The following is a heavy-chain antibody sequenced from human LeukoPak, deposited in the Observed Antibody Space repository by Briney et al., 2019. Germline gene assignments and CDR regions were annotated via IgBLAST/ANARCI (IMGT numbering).Heavy chain of an antibody. V-gene: IGHV1-18*01. CDR3: AREGAYNWNNNWFDP. Sequence: ASAKVSCKASGYTFTSYGISWVRQAPGQGLEWMGWISAYNGNTNYAQKLQGRVTMTTDTSTSTAYMELRSLRSDDTAVYYCAREGAYNWNNNWFDPWGQGTLVTVSS. D-gene: IGHD1/OR15-1a*01. CDR2: ISAYNGNT. J-gene: IGHJ5*02. CDR1: GYTFTSYG.